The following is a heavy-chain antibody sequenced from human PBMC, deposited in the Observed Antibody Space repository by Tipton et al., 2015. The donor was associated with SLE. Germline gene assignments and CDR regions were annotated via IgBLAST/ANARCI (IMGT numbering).Heavy chain of an antibody. Sequence: SLRLSCAASGFTFSDYYMSWIRQAPGKGLEWVSYISSSSSYTNYADSVKGRFTISRDNAKNSLYLQMNSLRAEDTAVYYCARDRAAVAGGVRDAFDIWGQGTMVTVSS. D-gene: IGHD6-19*01. V-gene: IGHV3-11*06. CDR3: ARDRAAVAGGVRDAFDI. CDR2: ISSSSSYT. CDR1: GFTFSDYY. J-gene: IGHJ3*02.